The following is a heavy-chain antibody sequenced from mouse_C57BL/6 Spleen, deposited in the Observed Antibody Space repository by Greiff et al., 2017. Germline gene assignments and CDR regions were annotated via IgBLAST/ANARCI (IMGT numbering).Heavy chain of an antibody. Sequence: QVQLQQPGAELVKPGASVKLSCKASGYTFTSYWMHWVKQRPGRGLEWIGRFDPNSGGTKYNEKFKSKATLTVDKPSSTAYMQLSSLTSEDSAVYYCARSYDYDFYAMDYWGQGTSVTVSS. CDR3: ARSYDYDFYAMDY. CDR1: GYTFTSYW. V-gene: IGHV1-72*01. J-gene: IGHJ4*01. CDR2: FDPNSGGT. D-gene: IGHD2-4*01.